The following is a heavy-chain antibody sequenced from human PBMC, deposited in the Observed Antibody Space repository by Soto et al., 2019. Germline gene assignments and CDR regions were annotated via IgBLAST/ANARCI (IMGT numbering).Heavy chain of an antibody. CDR1: GVTFSSYA. V-gene: IGHV1-69*06. CDR2: IIPIFGTA. CDR3: ATYSSGYYYDY. D-gene: IGHD3-22*01. J-gene: IGHJ4*02. Sequence: GASVKVSCKASGVTFSSYAISWVRQAPGQGLEWMGGIIPIFGTANYAQKFQGRVTITADKSTSTAYMELSSLRSEDTAVYYCATYSSGYYYDYWGQGTLVTVSS.